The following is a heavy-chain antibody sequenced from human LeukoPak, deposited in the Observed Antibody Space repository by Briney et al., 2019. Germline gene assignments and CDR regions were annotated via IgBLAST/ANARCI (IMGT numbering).Heavy chain of an antibody. J-gene: IGHJ4*02. CDR1: DGSISSSSYY. D-gene: IGHD3-22*01. CDR3: ARDPPDSSNLQPYYDSSGYYYGGGY. V-gene: IGHV4-39*07. Sequence: PSETLSLTCTVSDGSISSSSYYWGWIRQPPGKGLEWIGSIYYSGSTYYNPSLKSRVTISVDTSKNQFSLKLSSVTAADTAVYYCARDPPDSSNLQPYYDSSGYYYGGGYWGQGTLVTVSS. CDR2: IYYSGST.